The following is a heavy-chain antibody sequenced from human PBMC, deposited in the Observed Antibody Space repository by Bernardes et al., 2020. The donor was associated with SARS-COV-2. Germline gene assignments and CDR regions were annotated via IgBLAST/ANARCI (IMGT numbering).Heavy chain of an antibody. CDR1: GGSISSYY. Sequence: SETLSLTCTVSGGSISSYYWSWIRQPPGKGLEWIGYIYYSGSTNYNPSLKSRVTISVDTSKNQFSLKLSSVTAADTAVYYCARGGGIGVLMVYAIPNNWFDPWGQGTLVTVSS. J-gene: IGHJ5*02. D-gene: IGHD2-8*01. V-gene: IGHV4-59*01. CDR2: IYYSGST. CDR3: ARGGGIGVLMVYAIPNNWFDP.